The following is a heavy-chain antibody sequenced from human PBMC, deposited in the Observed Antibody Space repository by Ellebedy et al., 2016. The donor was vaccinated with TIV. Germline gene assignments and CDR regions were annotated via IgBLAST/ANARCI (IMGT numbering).Heavy chain of an antibody. Sequence: GGSLRLSCAVSGFNVSTNYMTWVRQAPGRGSEWVSILNSGGATDYADSVKGRFIISRDDVKNTLHLQMFRLKAEDTAIYYCARERRYCGNECYLYYYYGMDVWGQGITVTVAS. V-gene: IGHV3-66*01. CDR1: GFNVSTNY. D-gene: IGHD2-21*01. J-gene: IGHJ6*02. CDR3: ARERRYCGNECYLYYYYGMDV. CDR2: LNSGGAT.